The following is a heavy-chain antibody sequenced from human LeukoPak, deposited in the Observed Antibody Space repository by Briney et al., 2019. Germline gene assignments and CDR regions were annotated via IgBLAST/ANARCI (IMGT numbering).Heavy chain of an antibody. CDR1: GYSINSGYY. V-gene: IGHV4-38-2*01. J-gene: IGHJ5*01. CDR3: ARIAMFYYESSGYYSDS. CDR2: IHHRGTT. Sequence: SETLSLTCAVSGYSINSGYYWGWIRQPPGKGLEWIGSIHHRGTTYYNPSLKRRVSISVDTSKNQFSLKLSSVTAADTAMYYCARIAMFYYESSGYYSDSWGQGTLVTVSS. D-gene: IGHD3-22*01.